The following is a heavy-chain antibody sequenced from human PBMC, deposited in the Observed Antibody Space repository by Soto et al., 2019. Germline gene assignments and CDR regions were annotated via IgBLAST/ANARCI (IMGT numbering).Heavy chain of an antibody. Sequence: SVKVSCKASGGTFSSYAISWVRQAPGQGLEWMGGIIPIFGTANYAQKFQGRVTITADESTSTAYMELSSLRSEDTAVYYCARELEEWRFLRSYYYGMDVWGQGTTVTVSS. CDR2: IIPIFGTA. CDR3: ARELEEWRFLRSYYYGMDV. CDR1: GGTFSSYA. D-gene: IGHD3-3*01. V-gene: IGHV1-69*13. J-gene: IGHJ6*02.